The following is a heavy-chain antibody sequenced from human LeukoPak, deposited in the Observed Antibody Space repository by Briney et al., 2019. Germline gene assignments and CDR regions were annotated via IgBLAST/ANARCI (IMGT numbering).Heavy chain of an antibody. CDR2: ISYDGSNK. J-gene: IGHJ4*02. CDR1: GFTFSSYA. Sequence: GGSLRLSCAASGFTFSSYAMHWVRQAPGKGLEWVAVISYDGSNKYYADSVKGRFTISRDNSKNTLYLQMNSLRAEDTAVYYCARATSYYDSSGWSYYFDYWGQGTLVTVSS. V-gene: IGHV3-30*04. D-gene: IGHD3-22*01. CDR3: ARATSYYDSSGWSYYFDY.